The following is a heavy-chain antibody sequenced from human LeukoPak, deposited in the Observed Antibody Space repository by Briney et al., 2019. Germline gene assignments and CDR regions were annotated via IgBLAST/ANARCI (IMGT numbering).Heavy chain of an antibody. D-gene: IGHD4-23*01. J-gene: IGHJ4*02. Sequence: GGSLRLSCAASGFTFSDSAMHWVRQASGKGLEWVGRIRNKANNYATTYAASVKGRFAISRDDSKNTAYLQMNSLKTEDTALYHCTRLDYGGNSGLNYWGQGTLVTVSS. CDR3: TRLDYGGNSGLNY. V-gene: IGHV3-73*01. CDR2: IRNKANNYAT. CDR1: GFTFSDSA.